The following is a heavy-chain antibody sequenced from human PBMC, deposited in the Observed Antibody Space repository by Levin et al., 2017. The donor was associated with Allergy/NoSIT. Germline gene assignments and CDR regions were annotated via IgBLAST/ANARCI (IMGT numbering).Heavy chain of an antibody. V-gene: IGHV1-69*13. CDR2: ITPLFGTT. CDR3: AREGNRGSYFY. J-gene: IGHJ4*02. D-gene: IGHD1-26*01. CDR1: GGTISTYT. Sequence: VASVKVSCKASGGTISTYTFAWVRQAPGQGLEWMGGITPLFGTTNYAQKFQGRVTITADESTSTAYMELNSLTSEDTAMYYCAREGNRGSYFYWGQGTLVTVSS.